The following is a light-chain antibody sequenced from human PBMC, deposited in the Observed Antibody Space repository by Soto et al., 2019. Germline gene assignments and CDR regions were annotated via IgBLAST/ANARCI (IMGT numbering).Light chain of an antibody. CDR2: GAS. CDR3: QQYNNWPRT. V-gene: IGKV3-15*01. Sequence: EIVVTQSPATLSVSPGERATLSCRASQSVSSNLAWYQQKPGQAPRLLIYGASTRATGIPATFSGSGSGTEFTLTVSSLQSEDFAVYYCQQYNNWPRTFGPGTKVEIK. J-gene: IGKJ1*01. CDR1: QSVSSN.